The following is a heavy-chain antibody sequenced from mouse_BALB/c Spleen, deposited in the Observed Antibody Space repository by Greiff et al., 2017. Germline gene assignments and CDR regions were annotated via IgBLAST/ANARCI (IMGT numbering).Heavy chain of an antibody. J-gene: IGHJ1*01. Sequence: EVQLVESGGGLVKPGGSLKLSCAASGFTFSSYAMSWVRQSPEKRLEWVAEISSGGSYTYYPDTVTGRFTISRDNAKNTLYLEMSSLRSEDTAMYYCARNYGNYRYFEVWGAGTTVTVSS. D-gene: IGHD2-1*01. CDR1: GFTFSSYA. CDR3: ARNYGNYRYFEV. CDR2: ISSGGSYT. V-gene: IGHV5-9-4*01.